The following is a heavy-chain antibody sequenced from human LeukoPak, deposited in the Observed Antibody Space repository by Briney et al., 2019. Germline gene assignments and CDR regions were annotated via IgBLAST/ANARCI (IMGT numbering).Heavy chain of an antibody. V-gene: IGHV1-2*02. J-gene: IGHJ6*02. CDR1: GYTFTGYY. D-gene: IGHD4-17*01. CDR3: AREGTTVTTYGMDV. Sequence: ASVKVSCKASGYTFTGYYMHWVRQAPGQGLEWMGWIDPNSGGTNYAQKFQGRVTMTRDTSISTAYMELSRLRSDDTAVYYCAREGTTVTTYGMDVWGQGTTVTVSS. CDR2: IDPNSGGT.